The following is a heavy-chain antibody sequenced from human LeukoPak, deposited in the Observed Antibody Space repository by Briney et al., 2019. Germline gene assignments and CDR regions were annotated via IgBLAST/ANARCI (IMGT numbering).Heavy chain of an antibody. CDR1: GYSFTSYW. J-gene: IGHJ6*03. CDR2: IYPGDSDT. Sequence: PGESLKISCKGSGYSFTSYWIGWVRQMPGKGLEWMGIIYPGDSDTRYSPSFQGQVTISADKSISTAYLQWSSLKASDTAMYYCARRVRFGDQNYYYYYMDVWGKGTTVTVSS. D-gene: IGHD3-10*01. V-gene: IGHV5-51*01. CDR3: ARRVRFGDQNYYYYYMDV.